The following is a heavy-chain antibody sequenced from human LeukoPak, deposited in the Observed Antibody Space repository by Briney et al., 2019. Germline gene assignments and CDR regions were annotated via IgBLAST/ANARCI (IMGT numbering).Heavy chain of an antibody. J-gene: IGHJ6*03. CDR2: INHSGGT. V-gene: IGHV4-34*01. CDR1: GGSFSGYY. CDR3: ARRRYSSSFHYYYMDV. Sequence: SETLSLTCAVYGGSFSGYYWSWIRQPPGKGLEWIGEINHSGGTNYNPSLKSRVTISVDTSKNQFSLKLSSVTAADTAVYYCARRRYSSSFHYYYMDVWGKGTTVTVSS. D-gene: IGHD6-6*01.